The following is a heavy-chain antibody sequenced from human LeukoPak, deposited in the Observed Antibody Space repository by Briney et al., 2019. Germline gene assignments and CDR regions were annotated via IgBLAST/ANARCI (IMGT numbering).Heavy chain of an antibody. CDR1: GYTFTSYY. CDR2: INPSGGNT. CDR3: ARDPPYCGGDCYSSFYFDY. D-gene: IGHD2-21*02. J-gene: IGHJ4*02. V-gene: IGHV1-46*01. Sequence: ASVTVSCKASGYTFTSYYMHWVRQAPGQGLEWMGLINPSGGNTSYAQKFQGRVTMTRDMSTSTVYMELSSLRSEDTAVYYCARDPPYCGGDCYSSFYFDYWGQGTLVTVSS.